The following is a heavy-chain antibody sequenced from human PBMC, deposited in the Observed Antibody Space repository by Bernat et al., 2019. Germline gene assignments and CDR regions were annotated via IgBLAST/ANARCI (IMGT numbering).Heavy chain of an antibody. D-gene: IGHD4-23*01. CDR2: IYTSGST. V-gene: IGHV4-61*02. CDR1: GGSISSGSYY. J-gene: IGHJ6*02. CDR3: ARGLYGGPRIWVSQYYYYGMDV. Sequence: QVQLQESGPGLVKPSQTLSLTCTVSGGSISSGSYYWSWIRQPAGKGLEWIGRIYTSGSTNYNPSLKSRVTISVDTSKNQFSLKLSSVTAADTAVYYCARGLYGGPRIWVSQYYYYGMDVWGQGTTVTVSS.